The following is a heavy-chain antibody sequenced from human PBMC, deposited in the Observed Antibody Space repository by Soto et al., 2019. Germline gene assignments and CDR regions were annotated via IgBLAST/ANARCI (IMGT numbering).Heavy chain of an antibody. CDR2: INPNSGGT. CDR3: ARAPKEDNWFDP. V-gene: IGHV1-2*04. CDR1: GYTFTGYY. Sequence: ASVKVCCKASGYTFTGYYMHWVRQAPGQGLEWMGWINPNSGGTNYAQKFQGWVTMTRDTSISTAYMELSRLRSDDTAVYYCARAPKEDNWFDPWGQGTLVTVSS. J-gene: IGHJ5*02.